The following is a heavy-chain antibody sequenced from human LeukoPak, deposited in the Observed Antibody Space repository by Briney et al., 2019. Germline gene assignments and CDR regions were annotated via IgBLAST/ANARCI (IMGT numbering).Heavy chain of an antibody. Sequence: GRSLRLSCAASGFTFSSYGMHWVRQAPGKGLEWVAGISYDGSNKYYADSVKGRFTISRDNSKNTLYLQMNSLRAEDTAVYYCAKDRALATVTTLDSWGQGTLVTVSS. V-gene: IGHV3-30*18. CDR1: GFTFSSYG. CDR2: ISYDGSNK. D-gene: IGHD4-17*01. J-gene: IGHJ4*02. CDR3: AKDRALATVTTLDS.